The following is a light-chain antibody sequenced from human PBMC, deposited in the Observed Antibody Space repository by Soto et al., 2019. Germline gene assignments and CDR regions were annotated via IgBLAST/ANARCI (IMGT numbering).Light chain of an antibody. Sequence: QAVVTQPPSVSGAAGQRVTISCTGSSSNIGAGYGVHWYQQLPGTAPKLLIYDNNNRPSGVPDRFSGSKSGTSASLAITGLQAEDEADYYCQSFDSRLSDSYVFGTGTKLTVL. CDR1: SSNIGAGYG. V-gene: IGLV1-40*01. J-gene: IGLJ1*01. CDR3: QSFDSRLSDSYV. CDR2: DNN.